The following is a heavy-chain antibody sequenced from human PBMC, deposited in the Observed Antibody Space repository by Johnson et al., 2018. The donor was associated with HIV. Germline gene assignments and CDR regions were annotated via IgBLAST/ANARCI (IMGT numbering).Heavy chain of an antibody. CDR3: AKNQAKNRKHYDVKMEDAFDI. CDR2: ISNNGDST. CDR1: GFTVSSYA. J-gene: IGHJ3*02. V-gene: IGHV3-64*01. Sequence: VQLVESGGGLVQPGGSLRLSCAASGFTVSSYAMHWVRQAPGKGLEYFSAISNNGDSTYYATSVKDRFTISRDNSKNTLYLQMGSLRAEDMAVYYCAKNQAKNRKHYDVKMEDAFDIWGQGTMVIVSS. D-gene: IGHD3-22*01.